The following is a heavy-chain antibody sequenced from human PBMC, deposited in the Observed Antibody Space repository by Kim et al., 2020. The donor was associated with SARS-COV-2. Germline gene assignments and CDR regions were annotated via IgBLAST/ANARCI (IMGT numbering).Heavy chain of an antibody. CDR1: GFTFSSYD. J-gene: IGHJ5*02. CDR2: IGTAGDT. CDR3: ARAVKGGVYSSGWYWFDP. D-gene: IGHD6-19*01. V-gene: IGHV3-13*04. Sequence: GGSLRLSCAASGFTFSSYDMHWVRQATGKGLEWVSAIGTAGDTYYPGSVKGRFTISRENAKNSLYLQMKSLRAGDTAVYYCARAVKGGVYSSGWYWFDPWGQGALVTVSS.